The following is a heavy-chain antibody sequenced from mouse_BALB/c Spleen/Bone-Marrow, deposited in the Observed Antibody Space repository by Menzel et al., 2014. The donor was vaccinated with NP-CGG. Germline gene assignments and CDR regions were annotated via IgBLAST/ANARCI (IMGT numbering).Heavy chain of an antibody. J-gene: IGHJ2*01. V-gene: IGHV5-17*02. D-gene: IGHD1-1*01. Sequence: EVKLMESGGGLVQPVGSRKLSCAASGFTFSSFGMHWVRQAPEKGLEWVAYISSGSSTIYYADTVKGRFTISRDNPKNTLFLQMTSLRSEDTAMYYCASSPYGYFDYWGQGTTLTVSS. CDR3: ASSPYGYFDY. CDR2: ISSGSSTI. CDR1: GFTFSSFG.